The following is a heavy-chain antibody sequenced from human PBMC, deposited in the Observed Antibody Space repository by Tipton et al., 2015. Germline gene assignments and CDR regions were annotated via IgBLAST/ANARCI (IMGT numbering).Heavy chain of an antibody. D-gene: IGHD1-1*01. CDR2: IVPSLGST. CDR3: ATDRAGTWDY. J-gene: IGHJ4*02. Sequence: QLVQSGAEVKKPGASVMVSCKASNYTFMSYDITWVRQAPGQGLEWVGTIVPSLGSTIYPQKFQGRVTLTADGIRTTAYMELTGLRSDDTAMYYWATDRAGTWDYWGQGTLVTVSS. CDR1: NYTFMSYD. V-gene: IGHV1-69*11.